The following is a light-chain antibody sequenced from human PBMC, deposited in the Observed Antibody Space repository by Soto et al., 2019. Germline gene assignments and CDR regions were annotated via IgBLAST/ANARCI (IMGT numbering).Light chain of an antibody. V-gene: IGKV3-11*01. CDR1: QSVAGS. CDR3: QQRSNRIT. J-gene: IGKJ5*01. Sequence: EFLLTQCPATLSLSPGARAILSCRASQSVAGSLAWYKQKPGQAPRLLIYDISTRAAAIPARLSGSGSGTEFTLTVSSLEPEDFALYYCQQRSNRITFGHGTRLEIK. CDR2: DIS.